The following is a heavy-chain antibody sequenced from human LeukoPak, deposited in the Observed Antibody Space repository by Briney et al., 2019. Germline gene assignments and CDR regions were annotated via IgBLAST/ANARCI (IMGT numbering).Heavy chain of an antibody. Sequence: ASVKVSCKASGGTFSSYAISWVRQAPGQGLEWMGGIIPIFGTANYAQKFQGRVTITADESTSTAYMELSSLRSEDTAVYYCARGSYYYDSSGYYHDAFDIWGQGTMVTVSS. CDR1: GGTFSSYA. CDR2: IIPIFGTA. CDR3: ARGSYYYDSSGYYHDAFDI. D-gene: IGHD3-22*01. J-gene: IGHJ3*02. V-gene: IGHV1-69*13.